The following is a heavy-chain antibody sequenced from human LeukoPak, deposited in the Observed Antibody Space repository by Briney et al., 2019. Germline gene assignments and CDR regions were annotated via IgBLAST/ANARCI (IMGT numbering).Heavy chain of an antibody. J-gene: IGHJ3*02. Sequence: SETLSLTCAVYGGSFSGYYWSWIRQPPGKGLEWIGEINHSGSTNYNPSLKSRVTISVDTSKNQFSLKLSSVTAADTAVYYCARVKRRFQVPAALKHDAFDIWGQGTMVTVSS. CDR3: ARVKRRFQVPAALKHDAFDI. CDR1: GGSFSGYY. V-gene: IGHV4-34*01. D-gene: IGHD2-2*01. CDR2: INHSGST.